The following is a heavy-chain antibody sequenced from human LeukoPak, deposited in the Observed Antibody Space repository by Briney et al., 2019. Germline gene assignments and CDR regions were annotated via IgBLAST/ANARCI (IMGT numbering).Heavy chain of an antibody. V-gene: IGHV3-23*01. CDR1: GFTFSGSA. J-gene: IGHJ4*02. D-gene: IGHD1-26*01. CDR2: ISGSGAST. Sequence: PGGSLKLSCAASGFTFSGSAMHWVRQAPGKGLEWISGISGSGASTYYADSVKGRFTISRDDSRNTLYLQMNSLRGDDTAVYYCAKDVGKWESLHFFDYWGQGTLVTVSS. CDR3: AKDVGKWESLHFFDY.